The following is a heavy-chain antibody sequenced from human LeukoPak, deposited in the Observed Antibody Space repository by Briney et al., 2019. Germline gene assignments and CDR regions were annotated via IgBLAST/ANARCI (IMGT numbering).Heavy chain of an antibody. V-gene: IGHV2-5*01. D-gene: IGHD3-9*01. Sequence: SGPTLVKPTQTLTLTCAFSGFSLSTSTVGVGWIRQPPGKALEWLALIYWNGDEHYSPSLKSRLTITKDTSKNHVVLTMTHMDPVDTATYYCTRPYYDILTTPNWGQGTLVTVSS. CDR1: GFSLSTSTVG. J-gene: IGHJ4*02. CDR2: IYWNGDE. CDR3: TRPYYDILTTPN.